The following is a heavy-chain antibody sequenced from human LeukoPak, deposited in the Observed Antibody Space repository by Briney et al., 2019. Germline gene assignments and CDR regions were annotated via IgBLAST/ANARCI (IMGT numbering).Heavy chain of an antibody. CDR2: INPSGGST. CDR1: GYTFTSYY. CDR3: ARELITIFGVVSYYYGMDV. J-gene: IGHJ6*02. Sequence: ASVKVSCKASGYTFTSYYMHWVRQAPGQGLEWMGIINPSGGSTSYAQKFQGRVTMTRDTSTSTVYMELSSLRSEDTAVYYCARELITIFGVVSYYYGMDVWGQGTTVTVPS. V-gene: IGHV1-46*01. D-gene: IGHD3-3*01.